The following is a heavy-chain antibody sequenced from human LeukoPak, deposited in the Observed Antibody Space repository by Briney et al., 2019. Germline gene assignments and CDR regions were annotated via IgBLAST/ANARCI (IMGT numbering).Heavy chain of an antibody. CDR3: ARDMVVAAYYYYYGMDV. CDR1: GGTFSSYA. D-gene: IGHD2-15*01. J-gene: IGHJ6*02. CDR2: INTNTGNP. Sequence: ASVKVSCKASGGTFSSYAISWVRQAPGQGLEWMGWINTNTGNPTYAQGFTGRFVFSLDTSVSTAYLQISSLKAEDTAVYYCARDMVVAAYYYYYGMDVWGQGTTVTVSS. V-gene: IGHV7-4-1*02.